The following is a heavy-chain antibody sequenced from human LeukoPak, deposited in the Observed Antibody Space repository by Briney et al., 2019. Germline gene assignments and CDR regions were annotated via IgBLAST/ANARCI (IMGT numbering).Heavy chain of an antibody. Sequence: GGSLRLSCAASGFTFNNYAMSWVRQAPGQGLEWVSAITGSGTTRFYADSVKGRFTISRDNSKNTLYLQMNSLRAEDSAAYYCAKEDSGSYYRGADFWGQGTLVTVSS. CDR2: ITGSGTTR. D-gene: IGHD1-26*01. CDR3: AKEDSGSYYRGADF. CDR1: GFTFNNYA. V-gene: IGHV3-23*01. J-gene: IGHJ4*02.